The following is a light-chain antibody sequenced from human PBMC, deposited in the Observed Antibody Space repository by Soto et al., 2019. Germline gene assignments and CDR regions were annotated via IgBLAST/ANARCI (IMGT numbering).Light chain of an antibody. CDR3: QQRYITPRT. Sequence: DIQMTQSPSSLSASVGDRVTITCRASQSISSYLNWYQQKPGKAPKLLIYAASSLQGGVPSRFTGSGSGTHFTLTISSLQPEDFETYYCQQRYITPRTFGQRNKLECK. J-gene: IGKJ1*01. V-gene: IGKV1-39*01. CDR1: QSISSY. CDR2: AAS.